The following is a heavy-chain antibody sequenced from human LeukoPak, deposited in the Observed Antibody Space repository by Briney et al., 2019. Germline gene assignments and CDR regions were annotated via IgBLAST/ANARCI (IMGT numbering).Heavy chain of an antibody. D-gene: IGHD1-14*01. V-gene: IGHV4-61*01. J-gene: IGHJ4*02. CDR3: TPTYTRGFPEIEY. CDR2: IFYSGST. CDR1: GGSVNSGNYY. Sequence: PSETLSLTCTVSGGSVNSGNYYWSWIRQPPGKGLEWIAYIFYSGSTNYNPSLKSRVTMSIDTSKNQFSLRLSSVTAADTAFYYCTPTYTRGFPEIEYWGQGTLVTVSS.